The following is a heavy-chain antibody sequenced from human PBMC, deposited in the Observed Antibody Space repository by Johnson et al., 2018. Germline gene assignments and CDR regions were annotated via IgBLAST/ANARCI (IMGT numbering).Heavy chain of an antibody. CDR1: GFRFDDYA. V-gene: IGHV3-9*01. Sequence: VQLVESGGGLAQPGRSLRLSCTASGFRFDDYAMHWVRQAPGTGLEWVSGLSWNSGSIGYADSVKGRFSISRDSAKNSLYLQMNSLRPEDTALYYCAKDYDSSGYASQEWGQGTLVIVSS. CDR3: AKDYDSSGYASQE. CDR2: LSWNSGSI. D-gene: IGHD3-22*01. J-gene: IGHJ1*01.